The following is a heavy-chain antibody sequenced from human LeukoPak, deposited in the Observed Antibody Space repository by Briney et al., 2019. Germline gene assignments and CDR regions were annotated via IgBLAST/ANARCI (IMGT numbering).Heavy chain of an antibody. CDR1: GGSISSGGYY. Sequence: PSQTLSLTCTVSGGSISSGGYYWSWIRQHPGKGLEWIGYIYYSGSTYYNSSLKSRVTISVDTSKNQFSLKLSSVTAADTAVYYCARLDSSGYYPFDYWGQGTLVTVSS. V-gene: IGHV4-31*03. CDR3: ARLDSSGYYPFDY. CDR2: IYYSGST. D-gene: IGHD3-22*01. J-gene: IGHJ4*02.